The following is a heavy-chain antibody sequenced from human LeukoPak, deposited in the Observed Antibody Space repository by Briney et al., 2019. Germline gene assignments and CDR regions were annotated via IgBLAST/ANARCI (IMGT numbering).Heavy chain of an antibody. V-gene: IGHV3-23*01. CDR1: GITLSNYG. J-gene: IGHJ4*02. CDR2: IRGSAGGT. Sequence: GGSLRLSCAVSGITLSNYGMSWVRQAPGKGLEWVAGIRGSAGGTYYADSVKGRFTISRDNAKNTLYLQLNNLRAEDTAVYFCAKRGVVIRVILVGFYKEAYYFDSRGQGALVTVSS. D-gene: IGHD3-22*01. CDR3: AKRGVVIRVILVGFYKEAYYFDS.